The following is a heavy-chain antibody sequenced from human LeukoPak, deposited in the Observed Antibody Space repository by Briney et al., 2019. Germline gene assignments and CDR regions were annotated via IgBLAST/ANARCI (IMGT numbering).Heavy chain of an antibody. CDR3: ATPSGGY. J-gene: IGHJ4*02. V-gene: IGHV3-66*01. Sequence: GGSLRLSCAASGFAVFSNYMNWVRQAPGKGLEWVSVIYSDGDTSYADSVKGRFTISRDISKNTLYLQMNSLGAEDTAVYYCATPSGGYWGQGTLVTVSS. CDR2: IYSDGDT. D-gene: IGHD6-25*01. CDR1: GFAVFSNY.